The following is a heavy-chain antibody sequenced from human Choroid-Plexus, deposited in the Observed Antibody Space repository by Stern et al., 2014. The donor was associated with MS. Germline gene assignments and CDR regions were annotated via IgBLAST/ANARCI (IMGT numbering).Heavy chain of an antibody. CDR1: GFTFSNFG. CDR3: AKDRQWSTYFFDY. CDR2: ISYDGSDK. J-gene: IGHJ4*02. V-gene: IGHV3-30*18. Sequence: VQLVESGGGGAQPGRPLILSGAASGFTFSNFGMHWVPQAPGKGLEGVALISYDGSDKYYADSVKGRFTIFRDNSKNTLYMHMNSLRAEDTAVYYCAKDRQWSTYFFDYWGQGSLVTVSS. D-gene: IGHD2-15*01.